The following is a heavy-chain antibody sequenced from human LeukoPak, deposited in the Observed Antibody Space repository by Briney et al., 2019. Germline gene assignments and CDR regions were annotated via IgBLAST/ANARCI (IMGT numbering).Heavy chain of an antibody. CDR2: ISSSGSTI. V-gene: IGHV3-48*03. J-gene: IGHJ4*02. D-gene: IGHD5-24*01. CDR3: ATDRDGYRKNWYRFHY. Sequence: PGGSLRLSCAASGFTFSSYEMTWVRQAPGKGLEWVSYISSSGSTIYYADSVKGRFTISRDNAKKSLYLQMNSLRAEDSAVYYCATDRDGYRKNWYRFHYWGQGTLVAVSS. CDR1: GFTFSSYE.